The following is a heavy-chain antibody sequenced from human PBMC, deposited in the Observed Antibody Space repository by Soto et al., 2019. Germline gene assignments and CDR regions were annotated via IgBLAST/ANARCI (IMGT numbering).Heavy chain of an antibody. Sequence: GGSLRLSCAASGFTFSSYAMSWVRQAPGKGLEWVSAISGSGGSTYYADSVKGRFTISRDNSKNTLYLQMNSLRAEDTAVYYCAKGGTYGWVGDYGYYMDVWGKGTTVTVSS. CDR3: AKGGTYGWVGDYGYYMDV. CDR1: GFTFSSYA. J-gene: IGHJ6*03. D-gene: IGHD3-16*01. CDR2: ISGSGGST. V-gene: IGHV3-23*01.